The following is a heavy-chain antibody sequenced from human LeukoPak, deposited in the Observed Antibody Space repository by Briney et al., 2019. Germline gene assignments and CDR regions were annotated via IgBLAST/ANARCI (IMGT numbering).Heavy chain of an antibody. Sequence: SETLSLTCTVSGGSISSGDYYWSWIRQSPGKGLEWIGYIYYSGSTYYNPSLKSRVTISVDTSKNQFSLKLSSVTAADTAVYYCARVVSRWPYYFDYWGQGTLVTVSS. CDR3: ARVVSRWPYYFDY. CDR1: GGSISSGDYY. J-gene: IGHJ4*02. CDR2: IYYSGST. D-gene: IGHD4-23*01. V-gene: IGHV4-30-4*01.